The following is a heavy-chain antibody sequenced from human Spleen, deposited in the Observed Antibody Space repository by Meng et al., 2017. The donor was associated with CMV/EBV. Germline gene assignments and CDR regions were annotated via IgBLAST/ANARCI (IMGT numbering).Heavy chain of an antibody. CDR3: ARGYCSSTSCYNYFDY. Sequence: SETLSLTCTVSGDSITIYYWNWIRQTPGRGLEWIGYIKYSGDTYYNPSLKSRVTMSVDTSKNQFSLKLSSVTAADTAVYYCARGYCSSTSCYNYFDYWGQGTLVTVSS. J-gene: IGHJ4*02. D-gene: IGHD2-2*02. CDR1: GDSITIYY. V-gene: IGHV4-59*12. CDR2: IKYSGDT.